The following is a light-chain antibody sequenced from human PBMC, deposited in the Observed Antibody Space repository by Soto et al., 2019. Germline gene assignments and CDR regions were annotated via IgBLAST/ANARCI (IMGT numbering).Light chain of an antibody. CDR3: QSYDDSLSAHYV. V-gene: IGLV1-40*01. Sequence: QSVLTQPPSVSGAPGQRVTISCTGSSSNIGANYDVQWYQQLPGTAPKLLIHGNTDRPSGVPDRFSGSKSGTSASLPITGLQADDEADYYCQSYDDSLSAHYVFGTGTKLTVL. CDR2: GNT. CDR1: SSNIGANYD. J-gene: IGLJ1*01.